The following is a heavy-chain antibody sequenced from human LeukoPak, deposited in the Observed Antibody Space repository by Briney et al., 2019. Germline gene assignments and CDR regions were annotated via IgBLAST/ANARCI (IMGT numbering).Heavy chain of an antibody. J-gene: IGHJ3*02. CDR1: GASISSYY. CDR2: MYYSGST. D-gene: IGHD2-2*02. V-gene: IGHV4-59*01. CDR3: AREGSSSTSCYTGCAFDI. Sequence: SSETLSLTCTVSGASISSYYWSWIRQPPGKGLEWIGYMYYSGSTNYNPSLKSRVTISVDTSKNQFSLKLSSVTAADTAVYYCAREGSSSTSCYTGCAFDIWGQGTMVTVSS.